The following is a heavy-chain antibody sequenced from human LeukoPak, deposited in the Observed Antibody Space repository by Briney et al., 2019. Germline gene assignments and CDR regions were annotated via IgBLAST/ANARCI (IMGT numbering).Heavy chain of an antibody. D-gene: IGHD5-24*01. CDR2: IIPIFGTA. CDR3: ARASLERDGYNPGY. Sequence: GASVKVSCKASGGTFSSYAISWVGQAPGQGLEWMGGIIPIFGTANYAQKFQGRVTITADKSTSTASMELSSLRSADTAVYYCARASLERDGYNPGYWGQGTLVTVSS. V-gene: IGHV1-69*06. CDR1: GGTFSSYA. J-gene: IGHJ4*02.